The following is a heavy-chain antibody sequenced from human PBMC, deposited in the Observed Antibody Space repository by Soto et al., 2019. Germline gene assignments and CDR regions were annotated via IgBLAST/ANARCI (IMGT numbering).Heavy chain of an antibody. V-gene: IGHV4-39*01. CDR3: ARHTPAISISDH. CDR2: IYYSGST. CDR1: GVSISSNW. D-gene: IGHD2-15*01. J-gene: IGHJ4*02. Sequence: PSETLSLTCAVSGVSISSNWWSWVRQPPGKGLEWIGSIYYSGSTYYNPSLKSRVTISVDTSKNQFSLKLSSVTAADTAVYYCARHTPAISISDHWGQGTLVTVSS.